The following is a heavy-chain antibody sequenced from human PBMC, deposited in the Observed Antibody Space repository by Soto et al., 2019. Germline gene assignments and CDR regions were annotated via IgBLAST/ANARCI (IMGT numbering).Heavy chain of an antibody. Sequence: EVQLVESGGGLVQPGGSLRLSCAASGFTVSSNYMSWVRQAPGKGLEWVSVIYSGGSAYYADSVKGRFTISRDNSKNTLYLQMNSLSAEDTAVYYCARHGYSYGGGYFAYWGQGTLVTVSS. CDR2: IYSGGSA. V-gene: IGHV3-66*04. J-gene: IGHJ4*02. CDR1: GFTVSSNY. CDR3: ARHGYSYGGGYFAY. D-gene: IGHD5-18*01.